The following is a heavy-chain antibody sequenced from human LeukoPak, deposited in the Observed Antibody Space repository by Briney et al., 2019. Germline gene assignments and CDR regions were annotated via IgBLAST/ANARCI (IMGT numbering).Heavy chain of an antibody. CDR3: AKEGPNYDFWSGYYTGAAGYFDY. CDR1: GFTFSSYA. J-gene: IGHJ4*02. Sequence: GGSLRLSCAASGFTFSSYAMSLVRQAPGKGLEWVSAISGSGGSTYYADSVKGRFTISRDNSKNTLYLQMNSLRAEDTAVYYCAKEGPNYDFWSGYYTGAAGYFDYWGQGTLVTVSS. V-gene: IGHV3-23*01. CDR2: ISGSGGST. D-gene: IGHD3-3*01.